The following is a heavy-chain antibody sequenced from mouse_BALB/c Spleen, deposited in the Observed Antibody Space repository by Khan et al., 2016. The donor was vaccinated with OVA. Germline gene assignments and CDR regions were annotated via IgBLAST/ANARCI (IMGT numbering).Heavy chain of an antibody. V-gene: IGHV3-8*02. Sequence: EVQLQESGPSLVKPSQTLSLTCSVTGDSITSGYWNWIRQFPGNKLEYMGDMIYSGNTYYNPSLKSRISITRHTSKNQYYLQLNSGTAEDTATYYSARSAYRYAFAYWGQGTLVTVSA. CDR2: MIYSGNT. CDR3: ARSAYRYAFAY. CDR1: GDSITSGY. J-gene: IGHJ3*01. D-gene: IGHD2-14*01.